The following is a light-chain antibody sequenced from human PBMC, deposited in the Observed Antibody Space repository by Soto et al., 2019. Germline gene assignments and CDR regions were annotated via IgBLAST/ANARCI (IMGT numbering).Light chain of an antibody. CDR3: QQTYSNFVS. Sequence: DIQVTQSPSTLSASVGDRVTTTCRASQTISTWMAWYQQKPGKAPKLLIYDASTLESGVPSRLSGSGSGTEFTLTISSLQPDDVAIYYCQQTYSNFVSFGGGAKVDIK. V-gene: IGKV1-5*01. J-gene: IGKJ4*01. CDR1: QTISTW. CDR2: DAS.